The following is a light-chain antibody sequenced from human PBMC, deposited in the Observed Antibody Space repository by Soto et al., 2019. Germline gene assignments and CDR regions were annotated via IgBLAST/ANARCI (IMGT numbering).Light chain of an antibody. Sequence: EVVLTQSPGTLSLSPGESATLSCRASQSVISNFLAWYQQKPALAPRLLIYDTSNRATGIPDRFSGSGSGTDFTLTISRLEPEDFAVYYCQQNGALPPTFGQGTKVEIK. V-gene: IGKV3-20*01. CDR2: DTS. J-gene: IGKJ1*01. CDR1: QSVISNF. CDR3: QQNGALPPT.